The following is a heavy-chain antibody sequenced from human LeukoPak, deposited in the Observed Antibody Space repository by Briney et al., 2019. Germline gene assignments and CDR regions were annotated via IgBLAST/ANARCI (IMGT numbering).Heavy chain of an antibody. J-gene: IGHJ4*02. CDR3: AKDGDSSGYYWRKYYFDY. D-gene: IGHD3-22*01. CDR1: GFTFSSYS. Sequence: PGGSLRLSCAASGFTFSSYSMNWVRLAPGKGLEWVSSISGSSSYIYYADSVKGRFTISRDNANNSLYLQMNSLRAEDTAVYYCAKDGDSSGYYWRKYYFDYWGQGTLVTVSS. CDR2: ISGSSSYI. V-gene: IGHV3-21*01.